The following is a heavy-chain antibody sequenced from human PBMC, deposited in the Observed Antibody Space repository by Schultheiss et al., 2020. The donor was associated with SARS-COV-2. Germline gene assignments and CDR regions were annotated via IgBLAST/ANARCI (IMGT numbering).Heavy chain of an antibody. CDR1: GGSISSGGYY. V-gene: IGHV4-61*08. J-gene: IGHJ4*02. CDR2: IYYSGST. CDR3: ARGYYTLLNDY. Sequence: SQTLSLTCTVSGGSISSGGYYWNWIRQPPGKGLEWIGYIYYSGSTNYNPSLKSRVTISVDTSKNQFSLKLNSVTAADTAVYYCARGYYTLLNDYWGQGILVTVSS. D-gene: IGHD3-3*01.